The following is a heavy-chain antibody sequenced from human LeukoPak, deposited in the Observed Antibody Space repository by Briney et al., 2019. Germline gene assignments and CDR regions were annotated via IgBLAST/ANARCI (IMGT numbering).Heavy chain of an antibody. D-gene: IGHD1-26*01. CDR2: IYPGDSDT. J-gene: IGHJ3*02. Sequence: GESLKISCKGSGYSFTSYWIGWVRQMPGKGLEWMGIIYPGDSDTRYSPSFQGQVTISADKSISTAYLQWSSLRASDTAMYYCARQGWELLKGGAFDIWGQGTMVTVSS. V-gene: IGHV5-51*01. CDR3: ARQGWELLKGGAFDI. CDR1: GYSFTSYW.